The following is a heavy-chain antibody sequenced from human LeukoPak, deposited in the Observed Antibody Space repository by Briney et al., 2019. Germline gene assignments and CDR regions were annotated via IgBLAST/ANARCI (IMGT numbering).Heavy chain of an antibody. D-gene: IGHD2-2*01. J-gene: IGHJ4*02. CDR2: ISGSGGNP. Sequence: GGSLRLSCAASGFTFSNYAMTWVRQAPGKGLGWVSGISGSGGNPYYADSVKGRFTISRDNSKNTVYLQMNSLRADDTAVYYCAKGLSTSYYSDFDYWGQGTLVTASS. V-gene: IGHV3-23*01. CDR1: GFTFSNYA. CDR3: AKGLSTSYYSDFDY.